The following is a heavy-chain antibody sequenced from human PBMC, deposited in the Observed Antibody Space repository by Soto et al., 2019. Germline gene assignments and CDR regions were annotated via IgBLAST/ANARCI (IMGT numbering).Heavy chain of an antibody. CDR2: ISYDGSNK. J-gene: IGHJ6*02. CDR1: GFTFTNAW. D-gene: IGHD6-13*01. V-gene: IGHV3-30-3*01. CDR3: ARGGIAAADGVYYGMDV. Sequence: GGSLRLSCAASGFTFTNAWINWVRQAPGKGLEWVAVISYDGSNKYYADSVKGRFTISRDNSKNTLYLQMNSLRAEDTAVYYCARGGIAAADGVYYGMDVWGQGTTVTVSS.